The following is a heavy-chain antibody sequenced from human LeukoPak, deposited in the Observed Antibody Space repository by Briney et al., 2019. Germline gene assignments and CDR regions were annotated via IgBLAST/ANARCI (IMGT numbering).Heavy chain of an antibody. D-gene: IGHD3-10*01. CDR2: ISGSNTCI. V-gene: IGHV3-21*01. J-gene: IGHJ5*02. Sequence: GGSLRLSCAASGFTFSSYSMNWVRQAPGKGLEWVSSISGSNTCIYYADSVKGRFTISRDNAKNSLYLQMNSLRAEDTAVYYCARAEVMRDYYGSGSYVSWGQGTLVTVSS. CDR1: GFTFSSYS. CDR3: ARAEVMRDYYGSGSYVS.